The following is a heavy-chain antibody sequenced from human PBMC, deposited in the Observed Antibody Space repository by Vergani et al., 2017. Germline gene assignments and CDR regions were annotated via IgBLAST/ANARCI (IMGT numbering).Heavy chain of an antibody. CDR1: GGTFNIYS. CDR3: ASRRTAENPPKPLYYFYGLDV. V-gene: IGHV1-69*12. J-gene: IGHJ6*02. CDR2: ITPFFPTG. Sequence: QVQLVQSGAEVKKPGSSVKVSCKASGGTFNIYSVSWLRQAPGQGLEWMGGITPFFPTGHYAQKFQGRVTITADESATTVYMELSSLRSEDTAVYYCASRRTAENPPKPLYYFYGLDVWGQGTTVTVSS. D-gene: IGHD2-21*02.